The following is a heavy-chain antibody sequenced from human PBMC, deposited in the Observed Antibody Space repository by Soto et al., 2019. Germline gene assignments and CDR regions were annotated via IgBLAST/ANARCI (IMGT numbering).Heavy chain of an antibody. CDR2: IVVGSGNT. CDR1: GFTFFTSA. CDR3: AADPYCGGDCYFDY. J-gene: IGHJ4*02. Sequence: SVKVSCKASGFTFFTSAVQWVRQARGQGLEWIGWIVVGSGNTNYAQKFQERVTITRDMSTNTAYMELTSLRSEDTAVYYCAADPYCGGDCYFDYRGQGIMVTGS. V-gene: IGHV1-58*01. D-gene: IGHD2-21*02.